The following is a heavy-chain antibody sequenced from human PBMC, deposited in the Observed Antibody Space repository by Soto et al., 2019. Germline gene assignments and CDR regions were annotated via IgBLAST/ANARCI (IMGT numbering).Heavy chain of an antibody. CDR3: ARVDSSGYTNWFDP. J-gene: IGHJ5*02. Sequence: SETLSLTCTVIGGSISSYYWSWTRQPPGKGLEWIGYIYYSGSTNYNPSLKSRVTISVDTSKNQFSLKLSSVTAADTAVYYCARVDSSGYTNWFDPWGQGTLVTVS. CDR1: GGSISSYY. V-gene: IGHV4-59*01. CDR2: IYYSGST. D-gene: IGHD3-22*01.